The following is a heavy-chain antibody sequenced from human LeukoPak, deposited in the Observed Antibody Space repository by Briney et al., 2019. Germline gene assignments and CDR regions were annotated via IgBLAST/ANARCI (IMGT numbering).Heavy chain of an antibody. CDR3: ASTLLWFGELLKGTGFDP. V-gene: IGHV4-30-2*01. D-gene: IGHD3-10*01. CDR1: GGSISSGGYY. Sequence: PSETLSLTCTVSGGSISSGGYYWSWIRQPPGKGLEWIGYIYHSGSTYYNPSLKSRVTITVDRSKNQFSLKLSSVTAADTAVYYCASTLLWFGELLKGTGFDPWGQGTLVTVSS. J-gene: IGHJ5*02. CDR2: IYHSGST.